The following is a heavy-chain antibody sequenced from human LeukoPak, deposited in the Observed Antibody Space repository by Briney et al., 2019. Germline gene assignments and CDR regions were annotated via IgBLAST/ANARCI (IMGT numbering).Heavy chain of an antibody. Sequence: PSETLSLTCTVSGGSISSGGYYWSWIRQHPGKGLEWIGYIYYSGSTYYNPSLKSRVTISVDTSKNQFSLKLSSVTAADTAVYYCARENGLRHRGGPYYFDYWGQGTLVTVSS. CDR1: GGSISSGGYY. D-gene: IGHD4-17*01. J-gene: IGHJ4*02. CDR2: IYYSGST. V-gene: IGHV4-31*03. CDR3: ARENGLRHRGGPYYFDY.